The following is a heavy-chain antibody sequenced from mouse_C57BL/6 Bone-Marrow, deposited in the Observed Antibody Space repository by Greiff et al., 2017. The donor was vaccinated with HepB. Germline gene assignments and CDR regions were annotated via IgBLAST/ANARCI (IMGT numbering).Heavy chain of an antibody. CDR3: VSGRLGRFDY. D-gene: IGHD4-1*01. J-gene: IGHJ2*01. V-gene: IGHV10-1*01. Sequence: VKDRFTISRDDSESMLYLQMNNLKTEDTAMYYCVSGRLGRFDYWGQGTTLTVSS.